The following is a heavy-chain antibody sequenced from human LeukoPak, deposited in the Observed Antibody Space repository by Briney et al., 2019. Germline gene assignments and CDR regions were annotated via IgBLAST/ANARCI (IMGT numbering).Heavy chain of an antibody. Sequence: ASVKVSCKASGGTVSRYPISWVRQAPGQGLEWMGGIIPIFGTANYAQKFQGRVTITADESTSTAYMELSSLRSEDTAVYYSARDRPGRYCSTISCYSASPFDPWGQGTLVTVSS. D-gene: IGHD2-2*02. J-gene: IGHJ5*02. V-gene: IGHV1-69*13. CDR1: GGTVSRYP. CDR3: ARDRPGRYCSTISCYSASPFDP. CDR2: IIPIFGTA.